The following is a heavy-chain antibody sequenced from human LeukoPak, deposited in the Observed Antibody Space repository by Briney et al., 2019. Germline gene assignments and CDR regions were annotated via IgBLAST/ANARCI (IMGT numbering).Heavy chain of an antibody. CDR3: ARFTIVGATALVSAFDL. CDR2: IYYSGST. V-gene: IGHV4-59*08. D-gene: IGHD1-26*01. Sequence: SETLSLTCTVSGGSISSYYWRWIRQPPGKGLEWIGYIYYSGSTNYNPSLKSRVTISVDTSKNQFSLKLSSVTAADTAVYYCARFTIVGATALVSAFDLWGQGTMVTVSS. CDR1: GGSISSYY. J-gene: IGHJ3*01.